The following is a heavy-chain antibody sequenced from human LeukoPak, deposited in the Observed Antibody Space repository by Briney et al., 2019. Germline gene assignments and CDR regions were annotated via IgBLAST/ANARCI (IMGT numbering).Heavy chain of an antibody. Sequence: GGSLRLSCAASGFTVSSNYMSWVRQAPGKGLEWVSVIYSGGSTYYADSVKGRFTISRDNSKNTLYLQMNSLGAEDTAVYYCARDGEDSGYDFAFDIWGQGTMVTVSS. J-gene: IGHJ3*02. V-gene: IGHV3-66*01. CDR2: IYSGGST. CDR3: ARDGEDSGYDFAFDI. CDR1: GFTVSSNY. D-gene: IGHD5-12*01.